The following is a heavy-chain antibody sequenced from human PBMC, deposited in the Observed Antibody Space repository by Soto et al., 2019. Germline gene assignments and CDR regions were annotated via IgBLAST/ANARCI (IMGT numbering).Heavy chain of an antibody. J-gene: IGHJ3*01. V-gene: IGHV1-18*01. Sequence: QVQLVQSGAEMKKPGASVKVSCKASGYTFSTYGITWVRQAPGQGLDWMGWINPFKGDTNSAARFQDRVTMTTDTSTRTAYKELRSLRSDDTALYYCARVKVPAAILGAFDLWGQGTLVTVSS. CDR1: GYTFSTYG. CDR3: ARVKVPAAILGAFDL. CDR2: INPFKGDT. D-gene: IGHD2-2*02.